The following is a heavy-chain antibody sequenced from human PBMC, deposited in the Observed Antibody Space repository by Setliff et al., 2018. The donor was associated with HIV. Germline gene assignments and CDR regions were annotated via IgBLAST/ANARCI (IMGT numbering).Heavy chain of an antibody. CDR2: IYYSGST. V-gene: IGHV4-39*07. J-gene: IGHJ6*03. Sequence: SETLSLTCTVSGGSISNNNYYWGWIRQPPGKGLEWIGSIYYSGSTYYSPSLRSRVTISVDRSKNQFSLKLNSVTAADTAVYYCARGLSIFGVATPGFYSFMDVWGKGTTVTVSS. D-gene: IGHD3-3*01. CDR1: GGSISNNNYY. CDR3: ARGLSIFGVATPGFYSFMDV.